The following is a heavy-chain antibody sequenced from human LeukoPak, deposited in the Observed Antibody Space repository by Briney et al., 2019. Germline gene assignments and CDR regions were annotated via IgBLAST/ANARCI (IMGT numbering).Heavy chain of an antibody. Sequence: ASVKVSCKASAYTFSIYLMHWVRQAPGQGLEWMGIIDPSGGSTDYAQKFQGRVTMTRNTSTNTVYMELSRLRSEDTAVYFCARDLGLRGVTNWFDPWGQGTLVTVSS. CDR2: IDPSGGST. J-gene: IGHJ5*02. D-gene: IGHD3-10*01. V-gene: IGHV1-46*01. CDR1: AYTFSIYL. CDR3: ARDLGLRGVTNWFDP.